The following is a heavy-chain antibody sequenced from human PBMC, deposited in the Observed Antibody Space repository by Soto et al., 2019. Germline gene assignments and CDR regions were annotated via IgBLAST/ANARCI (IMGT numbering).Heavy chain of an antibody. CDR2: ISGRDDSA. J-gene: IGHJ4*02. V-gene: IGHV3-23*01. Sequence: LGGSLRLSCAASGFTFSSYWMHWVRQAPGKGLVWVSVISGRDDSANYADSVKGRFTISKDKSSNTLYLQMNNLRAEDTAVYYCVKGAWLDYWGQGTLVTVSS. D-gene: IGHD6-19*01. CDR1: GFTFSSYW. CDR3: VKGAWLDY.